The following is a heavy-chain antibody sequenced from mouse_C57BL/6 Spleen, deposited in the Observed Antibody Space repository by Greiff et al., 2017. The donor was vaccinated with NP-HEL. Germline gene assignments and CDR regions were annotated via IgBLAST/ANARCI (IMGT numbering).Heavy chain of an antibody. V-gene: IGHV1-76*01. CDR1: GYTFTDYY. D-gene: IGHD1-1*01. Sequence: QVQLQQSGAELVRPGASVKLSCKASGYTFTDYYINWVKQRPGQGLEWIARIYPGSGNTYYNEKFKGKATLTAEKSSSTAYMQLSSLTSEDSAVYFCARGGLLRPLDYWGQGTTLTVSS. CDR3: ARGGLLRPLDY. CDR2: IYPGSGNT. J-gene: IGHJ2*01.